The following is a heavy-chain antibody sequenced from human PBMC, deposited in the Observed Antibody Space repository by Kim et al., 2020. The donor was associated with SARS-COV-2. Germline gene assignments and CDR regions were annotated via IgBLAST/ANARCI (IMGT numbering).Heavy chain of an antibody. D-gene: IGHD3-10*01. J-gene: IGHJ4*02. V-gene: IGHV3-11*05. Sequence: SGKGHFTISRDHAKNSLYLQTNSLRAEDTAVYYCARAGGSITMVRGSYDYWGQGTLVTVSS. CDR3: ARAGGSITMVRGSYDY.